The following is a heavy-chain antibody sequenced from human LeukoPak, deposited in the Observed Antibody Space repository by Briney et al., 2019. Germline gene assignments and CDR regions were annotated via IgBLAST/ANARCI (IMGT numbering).Heavy chain of an antibody. V-gene: IGHV3-30*03. CDR2: ISYDGSNK. J-gene: IGHJ4*02. CDR1: GFTFSSYG. Sequence: GGSLRLSCAASGFTFSSYGMHWVRQAPGKGLEWVAVISYDGSNKYYADSVKGRFTISRDNSKNTLYLQMNSLRAEDTAVYYCARDGDSSGYIGNWGQGTLVTVSS. D-gene: IGHD3-22*01. CDR3: ARDGDSSGYIGN.